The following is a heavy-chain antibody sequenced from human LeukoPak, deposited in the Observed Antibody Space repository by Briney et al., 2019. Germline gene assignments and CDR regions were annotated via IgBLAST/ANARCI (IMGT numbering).Heavy chain of an antibody. CDR2: FSAYNGNT. Sequence: ASVKVSCKASGGTFSSYAISWVRQAPGQGLEWMGWFSAYNGNTNYAQKLQGRVTMTTDTSTSPAYMELRSLRSDDTAVYYCARDTEYSSSAFDYWGQGTLVTVSS. J-gene: IGHJ4*02. CDR1: GGTFSSYA. D-gene: IGHD6-6*01. V-gene: IGHV1-18*01. CDR3: ARDTEYSSSAFDY.